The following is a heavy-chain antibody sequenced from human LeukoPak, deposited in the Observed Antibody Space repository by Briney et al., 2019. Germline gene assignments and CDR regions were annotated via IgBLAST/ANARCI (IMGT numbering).Heavy chain of an antibody. CDR1: GFTFGDHA. CDR2: IRSKAYGGTI. J-gene: IGHJ5*02. V-gene: IGHV3-49*04. D-gene: IGHD4-17*01. CDR3: TRTFPGFEDGDYMGRGFDP. Sequence: QPGGSLRLSCTTSGFTFGDHAMSWVRQAPGKGLEWVGFIRSKAYGGTIEYAASVKGRFIISRDDSKSIAYLQMNSLKTEDTAVYYCTRTFPGFEDGDYMGRGFDPWGQGTLVTVSS.